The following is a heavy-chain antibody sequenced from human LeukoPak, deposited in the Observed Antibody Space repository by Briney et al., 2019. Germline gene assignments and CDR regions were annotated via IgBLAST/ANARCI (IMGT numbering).Heavy chain of an antibody. CDR2: INPDGNKK. CDR1: GLTFRASW. V-gene: IGHV3-7*01. D-gene: IGHD5-18*01. CDR3: ARDLAYSRLDY. Sequence: GGSLRLSCADPGLTFRASWLEGVPQAPGRGRGRGASINPDGNKKYSADSVKGRFTISRDNAENSLYLQMNSLRVEDTAFYYCARDLAYSRLDYWGQGMLVTVSS. J-gene: IGHJ4*02.